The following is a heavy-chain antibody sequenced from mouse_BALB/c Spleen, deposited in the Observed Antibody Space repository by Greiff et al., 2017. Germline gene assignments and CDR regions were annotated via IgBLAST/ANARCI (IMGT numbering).Heavy chain of an antibody. CDR2: ISSGGST. J-gene: IGHJ2*01. CDR1: GFTFSSYA. D-gene: IGHD2-14*01. V-gene: IGHV5-6-5*01. CDR3: ARDRYDGGFDY. Sequence: EVQVVESGGGLVKPGGSLKLSCAASGFTFSSYAMSWVRQTPEKRLEWVASISSGGSTYYPDSVKGRFTISRDNARNILYLQMSSLRSEDTAMYYCARDRYDGGFDYWGQGTTLTVSS.